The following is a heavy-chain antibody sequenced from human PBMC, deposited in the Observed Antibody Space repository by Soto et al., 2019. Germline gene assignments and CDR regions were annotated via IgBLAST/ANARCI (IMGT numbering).Heavy chain of an antibody. J-gene: IGHJ5*02. D-gene: IGHD2-15*01. CDR1: GGSFSGYY. V-gene: IGHV4-34*01. CDR2: INHSGST. Sequence: QVQLQQWGAGLLKPSETLSLTCAVYGGSFSGYYWSWIRQPPGKGLEWIGEINHSGSTNYNPSLXXRVTISVDTSXXQXSXTLSSVTAADTAVYYCARAHGYCSGGSCYRPGWFDPWGQGTLVTVSS. CDR3: ARAHGYCSGGSCYRPGWFDP.